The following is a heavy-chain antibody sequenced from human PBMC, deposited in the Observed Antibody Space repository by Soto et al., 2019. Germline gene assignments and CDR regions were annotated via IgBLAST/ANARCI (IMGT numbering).Heavy chain of an antibody. D-gene: IGHD6-19*01. Sequence: SETLSLACSVSAYSITAGGYYWSWIRHHPGKGLEWIGSVYSSGRGIYNPSLRSLLSISVDTTKNHFSMSLTSVNDEETDHYYCARMYSSGSGWFHPWGQGTLVTVSS. CDR1: AYSITAGGYY. CDR3: ARMYSSGSGWFHP. V-gene: IGHV4-31*01. J-gene: IGHJ5*02. CDR2: VYSSGRG.